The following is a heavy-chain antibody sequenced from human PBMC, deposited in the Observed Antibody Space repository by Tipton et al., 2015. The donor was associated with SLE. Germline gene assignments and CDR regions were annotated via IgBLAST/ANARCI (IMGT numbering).Heavy chain of an antibody. Sequence: TLSLTCTVSVVSIIGSSYYWGWIRQPPGKGLEWIGSIYYSGSTYYNPSLKSRVTISVDTSKNQFSLKLSSVTAADTAVYYCARQAVGATTGWFDPWGQGTLVTVSS. J-gene: IGHJ5*02. V-gene: IGHV4-39*01. CDR2: IYYSGST. CDR3: ARQAVGATTGWFDP. D-gene: IGHD1-26*01. CDR1: VVSIIGSSYY.